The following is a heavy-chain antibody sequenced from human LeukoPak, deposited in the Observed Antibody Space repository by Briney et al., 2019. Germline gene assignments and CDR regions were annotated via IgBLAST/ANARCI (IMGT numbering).Heavy chain of an antibody. CDR1: GFAFSRYY. J-gene: IGHJ5*02. CDR3: ARNFDYGDYL. V-gene: IGHV3-74*01. CDR2: ISPDGTKA. D-gene: IGHD4-17*01. Sequence: GGSLRLSCTASGFAFSRYYIHWVRQAPGNGLVWASRISPDGTKADYADSVKGRFTVSRDNAQNTLYLQMNSLRAEDSAAYFCARNFDYGDYLWGLGTLVTVSS.